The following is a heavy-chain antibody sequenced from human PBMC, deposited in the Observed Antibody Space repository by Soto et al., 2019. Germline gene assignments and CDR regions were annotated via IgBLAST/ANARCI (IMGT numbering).Heavy chain of an antibody. CDR1: GYIFTDYY. D-gene: IGHD3-9*01. V-gene: IGHV1-2*06. J-gene: IGHJ4*01. CDR3: ARAWHLDWLFSPLGY. CDR2: INPNSGGT. Sequence: EASVKVSCKASGYIFTDYYMHWVRQAPGQELGWMGRINPNSGGTNYAQKFQGRVTMTRDTSISTAYTELSSLRSEDTAAYYCARAWHLDWLFSPLGYWGHGTLVTVSS.